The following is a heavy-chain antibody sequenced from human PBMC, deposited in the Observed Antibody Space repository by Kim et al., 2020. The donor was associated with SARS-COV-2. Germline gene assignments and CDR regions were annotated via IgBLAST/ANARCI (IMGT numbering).Heavy chain of an antibody. Sequence: SETLSLTCTVSGGSISSSSYYWGWIRQPPGKGLEWIGSIYYGGSTYYNPTLKSRVTISVDTSKNQFSLKLSYVTAADAAVYYCARDTNYDGSDPFDYWGQGTLVTVSS. CDR3: ARDTNYDGSDPFDY. D-gene: IGHD3-10*01. V-gene: IGHV4-39*07. CDR1: GGSISSSSYY. CDR2: IYYGGST. J-gene: IGHJ4*02.